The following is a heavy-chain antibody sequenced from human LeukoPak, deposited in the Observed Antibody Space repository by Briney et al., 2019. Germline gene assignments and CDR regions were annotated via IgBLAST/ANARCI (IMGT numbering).Heavy chain of an antibody. V-gene: IGHV1-2*02. CDR3: ARDRRGYYDSSGYIFPPTAPDY. CDR2: INPNSGGT. J-gene: IGHJ4*02. D-gene: IGHD3-22*01. Sequence: GASVKVSCKASGYTFTGYYMHWVRQAPGQGLEWMGWINPNSGGTNYAQKFQGRVTMTRDTSISTAYMELSRLRSDDTAVYYCARDRRGYYDSSGYIFPPTAPDYWGQGTLVTVSS. CDR1: GYTFTGYY.